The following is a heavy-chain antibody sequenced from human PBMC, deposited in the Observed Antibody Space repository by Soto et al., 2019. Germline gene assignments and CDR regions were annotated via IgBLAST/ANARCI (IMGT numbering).Heavy chain of an antibody. CDR2: MDSDGSST. V-gene: IGHV3-74*01. J-gene: IGHJ6*02. Sequence: EVQLVESGGGLVQPGGSLRVSCAASGFTFGSYWMNWVRQAPGKGLVWVSRMDSDGSSTTYADSVKGRCTTSRDNAKNTLYLPMSSLRVEDTAVYYWARWRPYGMDVWGQGTTVTVSS. CDR1: GFTFGSYW. CDR3: ARWRPYGMDV.